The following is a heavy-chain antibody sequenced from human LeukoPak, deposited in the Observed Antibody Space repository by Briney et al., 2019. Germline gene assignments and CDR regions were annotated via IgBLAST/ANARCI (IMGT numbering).Heavy chain of an antibody. CDR3: ARDYLEGDAGENWFDP. J-gene: IGHJ5*02. CDR2: IIPIFGTA. V-gene: IGHV1-69*13. D-gene: IGHD3-10*01. CDR1: GYTFTSYG. Sequence: ASVKVSCKASGYTFTSYGISWVRQAPGQGLEWMGGIIPIFGTANYAQKFQGRVTITADESTSTAYMELSSLRSEDTAVYYCARDYLEGDAGENWFDPWGQGTLVTVSS.